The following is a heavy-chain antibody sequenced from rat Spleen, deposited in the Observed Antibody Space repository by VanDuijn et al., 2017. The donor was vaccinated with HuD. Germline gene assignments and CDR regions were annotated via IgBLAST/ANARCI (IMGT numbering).Heavy chain of an antibody. D-gene: IGHD3-8*01. CDR2: ISYDGSST. J-gene: IGHJ1*01. V-gene: IGHV5-7*01. CDR1: GFSFSDYN. CDR3: ARQSHYWYFDF. Sequence: EVQLVESGGDLVQPGRSLKLSCAASGFSFSDYNMAWVRQAPKKGLEWVATISYDGSSTYYRDSVKGRFTISRDNAKSTLYLQMNSLRSEDTATYYCARQSHYWYFDFWGPGTMVTVSS.